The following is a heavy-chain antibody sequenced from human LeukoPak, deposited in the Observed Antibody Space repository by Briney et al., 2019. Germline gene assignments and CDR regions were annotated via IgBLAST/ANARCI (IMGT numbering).Heavy chain of an antibody. CDR1: GFNSGDYG. J-gene: IGHJ3*02. Sequence: GGSLRLSCTASGFNSGDYGLSWVRQAPGKGLEWIGFIRRRANDGTTEYAASVKGRFTISRDDSKSIAYLQMNGLQTEDTGLYYCTRRYNYDSSGYYYVRDAFDIWGQGTMVTVSS. CDR3: TRRYNYDSSGYYYVRDAFDI. CDR2: IRRRANDGTT. V-gene: IGHV3-49*04. D-gene: IGHD3-22*01.